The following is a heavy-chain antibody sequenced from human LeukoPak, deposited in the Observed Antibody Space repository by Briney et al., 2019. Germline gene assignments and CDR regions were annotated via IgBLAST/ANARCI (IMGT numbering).Heavy chain of an antibody. J-gene: IGHJ6*02. V-gene: IGHV4-61*02. Sequence: SETLSLTCTVSGGAISSGSYYWSWIRQPAGKGLEWIGRIYTSGSTNYNPSLKSRVTISVDTSKNQFSLKLSSVTAADTAVYYCAREDDYGDYPYGMDVWGQGTTVTVSS. CDR2: IYTSGST. D-gene: IGHD4-17*01. CDR3: AREDDYGDYPYGMDV. CDR1: GGAISSGSYY.